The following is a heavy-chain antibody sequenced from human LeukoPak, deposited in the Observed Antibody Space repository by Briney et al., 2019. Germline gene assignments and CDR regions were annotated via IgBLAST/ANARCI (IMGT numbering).Heavy chain of an antibody. D-gene: IGHD2-15*01. CDR2: ISAYNGNT. CDR3: ARDRGRIVVVVAAEV. Sequence: GASVKVSCKASGYTFTSYGISWVRQAPGQGLEWMGWISAYNGNTNYAQKLQGRVTMTTDTSTSTAYMELRSLRSDDTAVYYCARDRGRIVVVVAAEVWGQGTLVTVSS. V-gene: IGHV1-18*01. J-gene: IGHJ4*02. CDR1: GYTFTSYG.